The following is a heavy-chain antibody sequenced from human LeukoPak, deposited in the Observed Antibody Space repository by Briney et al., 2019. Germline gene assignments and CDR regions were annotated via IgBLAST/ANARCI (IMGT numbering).Heavy chain of an antibody. Sequence: AGSLRLSCTASGLTFSSYAMNWVRQAPGNGLEGVSSISDTGDYTDHAYSVKGRFTISRDNSKNTLYLLMNSLRAEDTAVYYCAKWRRSSPIGGMDVWGQGTTVTVSS. J-gene: IGHJ6*02. D-gene: IGHD5-24*01. CDR2: ISDTGDYT. V-gene: IGHV3-23*01. CDR3: AKWRRSSPIGGMDV. CDR1: GLTFSSYA.